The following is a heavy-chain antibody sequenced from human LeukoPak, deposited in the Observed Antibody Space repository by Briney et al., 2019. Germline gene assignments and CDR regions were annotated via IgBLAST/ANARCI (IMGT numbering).Heavy chain of an antibody. Sequence: GGSLRLSCAAYGFTVSINYMSWVRQAQGKGLEWVSVIYSGGSTYYADSVKGRFTISRDNSKNTLYLQMNSLRAEDTAVYYCARDYDFWSGYYYYYGMDVWGQGTTVTVSS. V-gene: IGHV3-66*01. J-gene: IGHJ6*02. CDR1: GFTVSINY. D-gene: IGHD3-3*01. CDR2: IYSGGST. CDR3: ARDYDFWSGYYYYYGMDV.